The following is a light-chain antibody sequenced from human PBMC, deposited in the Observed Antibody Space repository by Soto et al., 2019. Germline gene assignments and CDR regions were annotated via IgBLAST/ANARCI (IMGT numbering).Light chain of an antibody. CDR3: SSYTINGVGV. V-gene: IGLV2-14*01. Sequence: QSALTQPASVSGSPGQSITISCTGTDSDVGGYNYVSWYQQHPGNAPQVMIYDVSNRPSGVSNRFSGSKSGNTASLIISGLQAEDEADYYCSSYTINGVGVFGGGTKLTVL. CDR2: DVS. CDR1: DSDVGGYNY. J-gene: IGLJ2*01.